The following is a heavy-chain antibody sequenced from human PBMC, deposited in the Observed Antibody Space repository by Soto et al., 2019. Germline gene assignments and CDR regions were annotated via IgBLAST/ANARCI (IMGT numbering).Heavy chain of an antibody. CDR2: IIPIFGTA. Sequence: ASVKVSCKASGGTFSSYAISWVRQAPGQGLEWMGGIIPIFGTANYAQKFQGRVTITADESTSTAYMELSSLRSEDTAVYYCARRAIYYGSGSYHFDYWGQGTLVTVSS. CDR1: GGTFSSYA. D-gene: IGHD3-10*01. J-gene: IGHJ4*02. V-gene: IGHV1-69*13. CDR3: ARRAIYYGSGSYHFDY.